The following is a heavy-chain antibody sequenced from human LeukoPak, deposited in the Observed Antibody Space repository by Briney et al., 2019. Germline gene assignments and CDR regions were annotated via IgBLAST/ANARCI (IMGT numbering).Heavy chain of an antibody. CDR2: IYYSGST. CDR3: ASLPLAGIPLGQD. Sequence: SETMSLTCTVSGGSISSSSYYWGWIRQPPGKGLERIGSIYYSGSTYYNPSLKSRVTISVDTSKNQFSLKLSSVTAADTAVYYGASLPLAGIPLGQDWGQGTLVTVSS. J-gene: IGHJ4*02. V-gene: IGHV4-39*01. D-gene: IGHD6-19*01. CDR1: GGSISSSSYY.